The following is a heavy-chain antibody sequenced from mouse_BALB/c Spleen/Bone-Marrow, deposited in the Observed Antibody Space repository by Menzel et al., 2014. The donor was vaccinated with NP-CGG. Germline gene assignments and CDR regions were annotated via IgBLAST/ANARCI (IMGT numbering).Heavy chain of an antibody. V-gene: IGHV1S81*02. Sequence: VQLQYSGSELVKPGVSAKLCCKASGYTFTSYYMYWVKQRPGQGLEWIGGINPSNGGTNFNEKFKSKATLTVDKSSSTAYMQLSSLTSEDTAVYYCTRGLRAWFAYWGQGTLVTVSA. CDR3: TRGLRAWFAY. J-gene: IGHJ3*01. CDR1: GYTFTSYY. D-gene: IGHD3-1*01. CDR2: INPSNGGT.